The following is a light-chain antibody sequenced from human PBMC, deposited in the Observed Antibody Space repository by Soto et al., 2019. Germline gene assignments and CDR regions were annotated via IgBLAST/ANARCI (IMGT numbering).Light chain of an antibody. Sequence: EIVLTQSPATLSLSPGERARLSCRAIQSVSSTFLAWYQHKPGRPPRLLIYGASSRATGIPDRFSGSGSGTDFTLTISRLEPEDFAVYYCQQYGSSPPITLGQGTLLEIK. J-gene: IGKJ5*01. CDR1: QSVSSTF. CDR3: QQYGSSPPIT. V-gene: IGKV3-20*01. CDR2: GAS.